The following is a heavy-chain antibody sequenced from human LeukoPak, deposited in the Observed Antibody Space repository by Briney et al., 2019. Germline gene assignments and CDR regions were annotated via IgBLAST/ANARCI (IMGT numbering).Heavy chain of an antibody. CDR1: GYTFTSYG. Sequence: GASVTVSCKASGYTFTSYGIRWVRQAPGQGLEWMGWISAYNGNTNYAQKLQGRVTMTKDTSMSTAYMELRSLRSDDTAVYYCAASVRVPYGMDVWGQGITDSVFS. CDR2: ISAYNGNT. D-gene: IGHD3-10*01. CDR3: AASVRVPYGMDV. V-gene: IGHV1-18*01. J-gene: IGHJ6*01.